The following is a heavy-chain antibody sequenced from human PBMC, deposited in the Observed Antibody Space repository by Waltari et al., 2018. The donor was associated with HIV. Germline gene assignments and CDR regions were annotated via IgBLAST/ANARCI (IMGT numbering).Heavy chain of an antibody. CDR1: GYTFTKYY. J-gene: IGHJ4*02. D-gene: IGHD3-22*01. CDR2: INPNGDST. CDR3: ARDKYYDSSGYYCAMLN. Sequence: QVQLVQSGAEVKKPGASVKVSCKASGYTFTKYYIPWVRQAPGQGLAWMGIINPNGDSTTYSQRFQGRVTMTRDTSTSTVYMELSSLRPDDTAVYFCARDKYYDSSGYYCAMLNWGQGTLVTVAS. V-gene: IGHV1-46*03.